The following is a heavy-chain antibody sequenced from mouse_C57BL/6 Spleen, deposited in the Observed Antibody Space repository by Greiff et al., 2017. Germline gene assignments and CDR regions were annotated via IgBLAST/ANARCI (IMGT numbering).Heavy chain of an antibody. CDR3: ARESYYSNYGDY. CDR2: IYPGSGST. V-gene: IGHV1-55*01. J-gene: IGHJ2*01. Sequence: QVQLQQPGAELVKPGASVKMSCKASGYTFTSYWITWVKQRPGQGLEWIGDIYPGSGSTNYNEKFKSKATLTVDTSSSTAYMQLSSLTSEDSAVYYCARESYYSNYGDYWGQGTTLTVS. CDR1: GYTFTSYW. D-gene: IGHD2-5*01.